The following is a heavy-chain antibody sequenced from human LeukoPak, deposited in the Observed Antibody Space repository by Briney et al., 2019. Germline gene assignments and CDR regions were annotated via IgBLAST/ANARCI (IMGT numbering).Heavy chain of an antibody. CDR1: GFTFSSYS. CDR2: ISSSSSYI. Sequence: SGGSLRLSCGASGFTFSSYSMNWVRQAPGKGLEWVSSISSSSSYIYYADSVKGRFTISRDNAKNSLYLQMNSLRVEDTAVYYCAKAALGTGFDYWGQGTLVTVSS. D-gene: IGHD3-3*02. J-gene: IGHJ4*02. V-gene: IGHV3-21*01. CDR3: AKAALGTGFDY.